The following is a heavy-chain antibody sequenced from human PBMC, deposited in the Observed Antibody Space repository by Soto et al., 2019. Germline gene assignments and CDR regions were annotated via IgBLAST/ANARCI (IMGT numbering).Heavy chain of an antibody. CDR2: ISYDGSNK. V-gene: IGHV3-30*18. J-gene: IGHJ4*02. Sequence: GSLRLSFAASGFTFGSYGMHWVRQAPGKGLEWVAVISYDGSNKYYADSVKGRFTISRDNSKNTLYLQMNSLRAEDTAVYYCAKVGYGDYVSLDYWGQGTLVTVSS. CDR3: AKVGYGDYVSLDY. D-gene: IGHD4-17*01. CDR1: GFTFGSYG.